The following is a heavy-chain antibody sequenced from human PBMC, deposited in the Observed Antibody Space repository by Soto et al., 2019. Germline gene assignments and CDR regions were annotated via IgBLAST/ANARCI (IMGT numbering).Heavy chain of an antibody. Sequence: QVQLVQSGAEVKKPGASVKVSCKTSGYTFTTYGISWVRQAPGQGLEWMGWISGYNGNTKYAQNLQGRVTMTTDTSTSTAYMELRSLRSDDTAVYYCARSPPLFIAELPEDWFDPGGQGTLVTVSS. V-gene: IGHV1-18*01. D-gene: IGHD6-13*01. J-gene: IGHJ5*02. CDR2: ISGYNGNT. CDR3: ARSPPLFIAELPEDWFDP. CDR1: GYTFTTYG.